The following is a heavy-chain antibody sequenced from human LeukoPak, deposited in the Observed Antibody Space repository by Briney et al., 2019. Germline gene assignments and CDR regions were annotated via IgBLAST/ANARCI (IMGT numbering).Heavy chain of an antibody. Sequence: NPSETLSLTCTVSGGSISSYYWSWIRQPPGKGLEWIGEINHSGSTNYNPSLKSRVTISVDTSKNQFSLKLSSVTAADTAVYYCARSSPAATSTYYYYYYGMDVWGQGTTVTVSS. CDR1: GGSISSYY. CDR2: INHSGST. J-gene: IGHJ6*02. V-gene: IGHV4-34*01. D-gene: IGHD2-2*01. CDR3: ARSSPAATSTYYYYYYGMDV.